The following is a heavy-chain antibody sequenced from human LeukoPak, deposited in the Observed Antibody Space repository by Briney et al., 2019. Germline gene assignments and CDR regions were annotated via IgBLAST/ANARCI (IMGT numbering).Heavy chain of an antibody. J-gene: IGHJ4*02. CDR3: ARVGPAGYYYDSSGYDYYFDY. Sequence: SETLSLTCTVSGGSISSYYWSWIRQPAGKGLEWIGRIYTSGSTNYNPSLKSRVTMSVGTSKNQFSLKLSSVTAADTAVYYCARVGPAGYYYDSSGYDYYFDYWGQGTLVTVSS. D-gene: IGHD3-22*01. CDR2: IYTSGST. CDR1: GGSISSYY. V-gene: IGHV4-4*07.